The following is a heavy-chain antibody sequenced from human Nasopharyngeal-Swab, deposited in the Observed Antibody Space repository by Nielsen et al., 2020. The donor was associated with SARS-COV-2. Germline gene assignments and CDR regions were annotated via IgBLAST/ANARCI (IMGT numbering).Heavy chain of an antibody. V-gene: IGHV4-34*01. CDR1: GGAFSGFY. Sequence: SETLSLTCAVYGGAFSGFYWSWIRQSPGEGLEWIGEINPGGSTDYNPSLKSRVSMSVDTSKNQVFLNLRSVTAADTALYYCARGRRERAPRYYYYGMDVWGQGTTVTVS. J-gene: IGHJ6*02. D-gene: IGHD1-1*01. CDR2: INPGGST. CDR3: ARGRRERAPRYYYYGMDV.